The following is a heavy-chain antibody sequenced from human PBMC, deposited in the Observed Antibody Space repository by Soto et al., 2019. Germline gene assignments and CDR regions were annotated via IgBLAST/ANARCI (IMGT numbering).Heavy chain of an antibody. CDR3: ARDRGGSGSKYYYYYGMDV. J-gene: IGHJ6*02. CDR1: GGSISSGGYY. D-gene: IGHD3-10*01. CDR2: IYYSGST. Sequence: QVQLQESGPGLVKPSQTLSLTCTVSGGSISSGGYYWSWIRQHPGKGLEWIGYIYYSGSTYYNPSPKSRVTISVDTSKNQFSLKLSSVTAADTAVYYCARDRGGSGSKYYYYYGMDVWGQGTTVTVSS. V-gene: IGHV4-31*03.